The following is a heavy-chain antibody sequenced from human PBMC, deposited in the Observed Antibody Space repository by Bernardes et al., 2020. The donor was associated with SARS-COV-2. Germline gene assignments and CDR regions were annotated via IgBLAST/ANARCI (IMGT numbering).Heavy chain of an antibody. CDR1: GFTFDKYG. CDR3: AKVGRVTSIRGPSRTNYYYYAMDV. CDR2: ISFDGNTK. D-gene: IGHD3-10*01. Sequence: GGSLRLSCVASGFTFDKYGIHWVRQAPGKGLEWVAVISFDGNTKTFADSVKGRFTGSRDNSKNTVYLDMNNLRSEDTAVYYCAKVGRVTSIRGPSRTNYYYYAMDVWGQGTTVTVSS. V-gene: IGHV3-30*18. J-gene: IGHJ6*02.